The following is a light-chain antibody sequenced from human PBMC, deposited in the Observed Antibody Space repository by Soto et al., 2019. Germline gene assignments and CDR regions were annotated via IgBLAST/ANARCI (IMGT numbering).Light chain of an antibody. CDR1: QSISTN. CDR3: QQYNKWPLFT. Sequence: EIVMTQSPATLSVSPGQRASLSCRASQSISTNLAWYQQRPGRSPRLLIFGASTRATGVPARFSGSGSGTDFTLTISSLQSEDFAFYYCQQYNKWPLFTFGPGTRVDIK. J-gene: IGKJ3*01. CDR2: GAS. V-gene: IGKV3-15*01.